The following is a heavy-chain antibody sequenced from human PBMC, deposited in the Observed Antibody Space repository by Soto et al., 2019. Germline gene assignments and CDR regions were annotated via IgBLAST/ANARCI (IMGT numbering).Heavy chain of an antibody. J-gene: IGHJ4*02. V-gene: IGHV3-30*18. Sequence: QVQLVESGGCVVQPGRSLRLSCAASGFTFSSYGMHWVRQAPGKGLEWVAVISYAGSNKYYADSVKGRFTISRDNSKNTLYLQMNSLRAEDTAVYDCAKDGLTVTTLYYFDYWGQGTMVPVSS. CDR3: AKDGLTVTTLYYFDY. D-gene: IGHD4-17*01. CDR1: GFTFSSYG. CDR2: ISYAGSNK.